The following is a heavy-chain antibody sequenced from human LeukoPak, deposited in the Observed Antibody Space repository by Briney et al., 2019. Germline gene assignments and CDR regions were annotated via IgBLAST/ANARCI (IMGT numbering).Heavy chain of an antibody. J-gene: IGHJ4*02. CDR1: GGSISSSSNY. CDR3: ARDYHLAVGRLVQFDN. Sequence: SETLSLTCTVSGGSISSSSNYWGWIRQPPGKGLEWIGNIYYSGTTYYNPSLKSRVTISVDTSKNQFSLRLSSVTAADTAVYYCARDYHLAVGRLVQFDNWGQGTLVTVSS. D-gene: IGHD3-3*02. CDR2: IYYSGTT. V-gene: IGHV4-39*07.